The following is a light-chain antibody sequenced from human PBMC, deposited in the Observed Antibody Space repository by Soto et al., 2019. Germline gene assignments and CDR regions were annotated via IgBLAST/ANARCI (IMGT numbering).Light chain of an antibody. J-gene: IGKJ4*01. CDR3: QQRSNWPPQGLT. Sequence: EIVLTQSPATLSLSPGERATLSCRASQSVSSYLAWYQQKPGQAPRLLIYDASNRATGIPARFSGSGSGTDFTLTISSLEPEDFAVYYCQQRSNWPPQGLTFGGGTKVESK. CDR2: DAS. V-gene: IGKV3-11*01. CDR1: QSVSSY.